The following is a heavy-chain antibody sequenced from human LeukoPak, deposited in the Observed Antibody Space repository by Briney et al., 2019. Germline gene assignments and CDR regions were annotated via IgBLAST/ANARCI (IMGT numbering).Heavy chain of an antibody. CDR3: AKGGQDGYNFDDAFDI. CDR1: GFTFSDYY. D-gene: IGHD5-24*01. Sequence: GGSLRLSCAASGFTFSDYYMSWIRQAPGKGLEWVSYISSSGSTIYYADSVKGRFTISRDNAKNSLYLQMNSLRAEDTALYYCAKGGQDGYNFDDAFDIWGQGTMVTVSS. J-gene: IGHJ3*02. V-gene: IGHV3-11*01. CDR2: ISSSGSTI.